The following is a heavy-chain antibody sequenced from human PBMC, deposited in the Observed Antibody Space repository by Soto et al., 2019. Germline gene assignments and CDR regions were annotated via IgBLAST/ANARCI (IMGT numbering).Heavy chain of an antibody. V-gene: IGHV1-46*01. J-gene: IGHJ1*01. CDR3: VRGYCKTSPCSGDFQF. Sequence: SVKVSCKASAYKFPTYFIHWVRQAPGQGLEWMGMIHPSGDTGYAQKFRGRVTMTIDTSTTTAYMELRNLTSEDTAVYFSVRGYCKTSPCSGDFQFWGQGTLVTGSS. CDR2: IHPSGDT. D-gene: IGHD2-15*01. CDR1: AYKFPTYF.